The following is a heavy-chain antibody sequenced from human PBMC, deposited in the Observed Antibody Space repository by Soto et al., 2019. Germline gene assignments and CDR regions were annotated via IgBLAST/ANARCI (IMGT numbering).Heavy chain of an antibody. CDR3: ARYDYDNNIYSIDY. J-gene: IGHJ4*02. D-gene: IGHD3-22*01. CDR2: IYYSGST. Sequence: SETLSLTCTVSGGSISSGDYYWSWIRQPPGKGLEWIGYIYYSGSTYYNPSLKSRVTISVDTSKSQFSLKLSSVTAADTAVYYCARYDYDNNIYSIDYWGQGALVTVSS. CDR1: GGSISSGDYY. V-gene: IGHV4-30-4*01.